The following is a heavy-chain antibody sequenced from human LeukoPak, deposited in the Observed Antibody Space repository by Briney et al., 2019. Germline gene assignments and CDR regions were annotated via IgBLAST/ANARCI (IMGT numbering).Heavy chain of an antibody. CDR3: ARWLPLSVGYYFDY. V-gene: IGHV4-59*01. CDR2: IYYSGST. CDR1: GGSISGYY. J-gene: IGHJ4*02. Sequence: PSETLSLTCTVSGGSISGYYWSWIRQPPGKGLEWIGHIYYSGSTNYNPSLKSRVTISVDTSKNQFSLKLSSVTAADTAVYYCARWLPLSVGYYFDYWGQGTLVTVSS. D-gene: IGHD1-26*01.